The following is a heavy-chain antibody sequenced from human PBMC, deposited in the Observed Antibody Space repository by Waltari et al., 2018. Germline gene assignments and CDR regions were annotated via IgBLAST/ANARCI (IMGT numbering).Heavy chain of an antibody. V-gene: IGHV1-69*02. Sequence: QVQLVQSGAEVKKPGSSVKVSCKASGGTFSSYTISWVRQAPGQGLEWMGRVIPILGIANYAQKFQGRVTITADKSTSTAYMELSSLRSEDTAVYYCASIAVAGTRYYYYGMDVWGQGTTVTVSS. J-gene: IGHJ6*02. D-gene: IGHD6-19*01. CDR2: VIPILGIA. CDR3: ASIAVAGTRYYYYGMDV. CDR1: GGTFSSYT.